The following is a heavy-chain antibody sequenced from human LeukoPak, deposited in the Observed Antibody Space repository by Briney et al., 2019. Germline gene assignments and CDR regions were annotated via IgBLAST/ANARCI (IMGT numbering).Heavy chain of an antibody. CDR2: IYSGGST. V-gene: IGHV3-53*01. CDR3: ARSSATTNFAFDY. Sequence: GGSLRLYCAASGFTVSSNYMSWVRQTPGKGLEWVSVIYSGGSTYYADSVKGRFTISRDNSKNTLYLQMNSLRAEDTAVYYCARSSATTNFAFDYWGQGTLVTVSS. CDR1: GFTVSSNY. D-gene: IGHD1-1*01. J-gene: IGHJ4*02.